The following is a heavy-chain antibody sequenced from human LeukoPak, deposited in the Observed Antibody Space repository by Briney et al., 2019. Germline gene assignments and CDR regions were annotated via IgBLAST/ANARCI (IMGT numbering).Heavy chain of an antibody. CDR2: ISYDGSNK. CDR1: GFTFSNSW. CDR3: AMLPYYDSSGYYSFGGDY. V-gene: IGHV3-30*03. Sequence: GGSLRLSCAASGFTFSNSWMSWVRQAPGKGLEWVAVISYDGSNKYYADSVKGRFTISRDNSKNTLYLQMNSLRAEDTAVYYCAMLPYYDSSGYYSFGGDYWGQGTLVTVSS. D-gene: IGHD3-22*01. J-gene: IGHJ4*02.